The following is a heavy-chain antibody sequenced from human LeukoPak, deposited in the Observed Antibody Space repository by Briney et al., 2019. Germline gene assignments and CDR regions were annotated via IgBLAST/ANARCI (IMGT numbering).Heavy chain of an antibody. J-gene: IGHJ3*02. CDR3: ARPYIAAAGTLGAFDI. Sequence: GESLKISCKGSGYRFTTYWIGWVRQMPGKGLEWMGIIYPGDSDTRYSPSFQGQVTISADKSISTAYLQWSSLKASDTAMYYCARPYIAAAGTLGAFDIWGQGTMVTVSS. D-gene: IGHD6-13*01. CDR2: IYPGDSDT. CDR1: GYRFTTYW. V-gene: IGHV5-51*01.